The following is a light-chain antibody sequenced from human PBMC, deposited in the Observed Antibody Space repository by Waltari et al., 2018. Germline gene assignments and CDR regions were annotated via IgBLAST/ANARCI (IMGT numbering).Light chain of an antibody. CDR2: DVA. V-gene: IGLV2-11*01. J-gene: IGLJ3*02. CDR1: SSDVGVYKY. Sequence: QSALTQPRSVSGSPGQSVTISCTGTSSDVGVYKYVYWYQQHPGKAPQPMIYDVAKRPSGVPDRFSGSKSDNTASLTISGLQAEDEADYYCCSYAGSYSWVFGGGTKLTVL. CDR3: CSYAGSYSWV.